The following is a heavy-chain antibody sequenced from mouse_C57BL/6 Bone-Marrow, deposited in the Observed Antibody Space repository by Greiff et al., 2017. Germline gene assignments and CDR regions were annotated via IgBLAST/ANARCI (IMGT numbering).Heavy chain of an antibody. CDR3: DTTVVVPHWYFDV. V-gene: IGHV1-55*01. J-gene: IGHJ1*03. CDR1: GYTFTSYW. D-gene: IGHD1-1*01. CDR2: IYPGSGST. Sequence: QVQPKQPGAELVKPGASVKMSCKASGYTFTSYWITWVKQRPGQGLEWIGDIYPGSGSTNYNEKFKSKATLTVDTSSSTAYMQLSSLTSEDSAVYYCDTTVVVPHWYFDVWGTGTTVTVSS.